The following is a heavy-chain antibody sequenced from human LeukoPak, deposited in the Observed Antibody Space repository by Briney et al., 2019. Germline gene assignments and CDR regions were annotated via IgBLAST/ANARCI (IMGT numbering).Heavy chain of an antibody. Sequence: SETLSLTCAVYGGSFSGYYWSWIRQPPGKGLEWIGEINHSGSTNYNPSLKSRVTISVDTSKNQFSLKLSSVTAADTAVYYCARGYRSYYDFWSGYYFHYWGQGTLVTVSS. J-gene: IGHJ4*02. D-gene: IGHD3-3*01. CDR2: INHSGST. V-gene: IGHV4-34*01. CDR3: ARGYRSYYDFWSGYYFHY. CDR1: GGSFSGYY.